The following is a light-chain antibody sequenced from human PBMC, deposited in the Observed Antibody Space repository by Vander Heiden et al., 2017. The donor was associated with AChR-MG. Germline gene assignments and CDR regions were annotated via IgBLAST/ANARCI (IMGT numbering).Light chain of an antibody. J-gene: IGLJ1*01. CDR1: SSDVGGDNY. V-gene: IGLV2-8*01. Sequence: QSALTQPPSASGSPGQSVTISCTGTSSDVGGDNYVSEYQQHPGKAPKLIIYGVSKRPSGVPDRFSGSKSATTASRTVSGLQAEDEADYYCISYAGSNNLGVFGTGTKVTVL. CDR3: ISYAGSNNLGV. CDR2: GVS.